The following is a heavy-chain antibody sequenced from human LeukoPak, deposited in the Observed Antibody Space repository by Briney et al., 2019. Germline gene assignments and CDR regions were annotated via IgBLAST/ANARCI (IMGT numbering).Heavy chain of an antibody. CDR3: ARDNVRDGYNYDWFDP. CDR1: GFNFSSYG. Sequence: PGRSLRLSCSGFGFNFSSYGMHWVRPGPGKGLEWVAVIWYDGSNQYYADSVKGRFTISRDNSKNTLYLQMNSLRAEDTAVYYCARDNVRDGYNYDWFDPWGQGTLVTVSS. D-gene: IGHD5-24*01. CDR2: IWYDGSNQ. J-gene: IGHJ5*02. V-gene: IGHV3-33*01.